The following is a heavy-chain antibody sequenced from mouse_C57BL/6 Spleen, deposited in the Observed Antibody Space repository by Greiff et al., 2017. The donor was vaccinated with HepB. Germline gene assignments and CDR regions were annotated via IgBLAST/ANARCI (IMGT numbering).Heavy chain of an antibody. CDR3: ARGVYYSRYFDV. D-gene: IGHD2-12*01. Sequence: DVKLVESGPGLVKPSQSLSLTCSVTGYSITSGYYWNWIRQFPGNKLEWMGYISYDGSNNYNPSLKNRISITRDTSKNQFFLKLNSVTTEDTATYYCARGVYYSRYFDVWGTGTTVTVSS. CDR2: ISYDGSN. V-gene: IGHV3-6*01. CDR1: GYSITSGYY. J-gene: IGHJ1*03.